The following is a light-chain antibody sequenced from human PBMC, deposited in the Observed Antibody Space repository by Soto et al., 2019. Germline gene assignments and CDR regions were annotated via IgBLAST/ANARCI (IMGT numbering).Light chain of an antibody. V-gene: IGLV3-9*01. CDR3: QVWDSSTVV. CDR2: RDS. CDR1: NTGSKN. J-gene: IGLJ2*01. Sequence: SYELTQPLSVSVALGQTARITCGGNNTGSKNVHWYQQKSGQAPVLVIYRDSNRPSGIPERFSGSNSGNTATLTISRAHAGDEADYYCQVWDSSTVVFGGGTKLTVL.